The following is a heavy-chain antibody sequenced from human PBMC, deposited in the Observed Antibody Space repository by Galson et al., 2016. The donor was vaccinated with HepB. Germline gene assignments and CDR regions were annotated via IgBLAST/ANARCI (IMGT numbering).Heavy chain of an antibody. CDR2: IYYSGST. CDR1: GGSIDIYY. J-gene: IGHJ5*02. Sequence: SETLSLTCTVSGGSIDIYYWSWFRQPPGKGLEWIGYIYYSGSTYYNPSLKSRLTISVDTSKNQFSLKLSSVTAADTAVYYCARGYYKFGGVIAHFDAWGQGSLVTVSS. V-gene: IGHV4-59*06. CDR3: ARGYYKFGGVIAHFDA. D-gene: IGHD3-16*02.